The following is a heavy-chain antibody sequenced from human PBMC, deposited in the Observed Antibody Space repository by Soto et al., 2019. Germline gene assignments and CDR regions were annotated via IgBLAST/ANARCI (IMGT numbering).Heavy chain of an antibody. V-gene: IGHV4-38-2*01. CDR2: IYHSGST. CDR1: DYSISSGYY. CDR3: ARREYYFDY. J-gene: IGHJ4*02. Sequence: PSETLSLTCAVSDYSISSGYYWGWIRQPPGKGLEWIGSIYHSGSTYYNPSLKSRVTISVDTSKNQFSLKLSSVTAADTAVYYCARREYYFDYWGQGTMVTVSS.